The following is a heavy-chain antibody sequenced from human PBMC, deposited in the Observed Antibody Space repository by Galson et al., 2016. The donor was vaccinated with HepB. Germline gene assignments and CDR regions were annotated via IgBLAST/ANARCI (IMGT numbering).Heavy chain of an antibody. Sequence: SETLSLTCAVSGGFFNGYYYSWIRQPPGKGLEWIGEISQSRGTSGSTNYNPSPKSRVSISVDTSKNHFSLKVTSVTAADTAKYYCARSKLLRYSPRKSHYALDVWGQGTTVTVSS. J-gene: IGHJ6*02. D-gene: IGHD3-9*01. CDR1: GGFFNGYY. CDR3: ARSKLLRYSPRKSHYALDV. V-gene: IGHV4-34*01. CDR2: ISQSRGTSGST.